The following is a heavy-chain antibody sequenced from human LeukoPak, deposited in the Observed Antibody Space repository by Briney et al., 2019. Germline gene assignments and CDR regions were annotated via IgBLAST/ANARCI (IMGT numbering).Heavy chain of an antibody. D-gene: IGHD2-8*01. CDR3: AGFFCINGVCYYLDY. V-gene: IGHV7-4-1*02. J-gene: IGHJ4*02. CDR2: INTDTGNP. Sequence: GASVKVSCKASGYIFATYAMNWVRQAPGQGLEWMGWINTDTGNPTYAQGFTGRFVFSLDTSVSTAYLQISSLEAEDTAVYYCAGFFCINGVCYYLDYWGQGTLVTVSS. CDR1: GYIFATYA.